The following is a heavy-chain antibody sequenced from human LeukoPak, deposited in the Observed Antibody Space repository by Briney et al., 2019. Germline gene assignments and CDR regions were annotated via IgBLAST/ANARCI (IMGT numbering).Heavy chain of an antibody. Sequence: SETLSLTCTVSGDSISTSNSYWGWIRQPPGKGLEWIGSIYYSGNTYYNASLKSRVTISVRTSKNQFSLKLTSVTAADTAVYYCARGHSGRGGIDPWGQGTLVTVSS. CDR3: ARGHSGRGGIDP. CDR1: GDSISTSNSY. D-gene: IGHD3-10*02. CDR2: IYYSGNT. J-gene: IGHJ5*02. V-gene: IGHV4-39*07.